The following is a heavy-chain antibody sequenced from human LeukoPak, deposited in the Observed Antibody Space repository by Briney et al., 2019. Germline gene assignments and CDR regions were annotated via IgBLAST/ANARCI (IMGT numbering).Heavy chain of an antibody. V-gene: IGHV3-74*01. D-gene: IGHD4-17*01. Sequence: QPGGSLRLSCAASGFTFSSYWMHWVRQAPGKGLVWVSRINSDGSSTSYADSVKGRFTISRDNAKNTLYLQMNSLRAEDTAVYYCARDYGDYVDMAFDIWGQGTMVTVPS. J-gene: IGHJ3*02. CDR3: ARDYGDYVDMAFDI. CDR1: GFTFSSYW. CDR2: INSDGSST.